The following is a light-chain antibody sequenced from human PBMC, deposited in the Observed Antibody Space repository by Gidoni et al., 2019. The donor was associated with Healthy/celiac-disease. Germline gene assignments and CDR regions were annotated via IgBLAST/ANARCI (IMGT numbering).Light chain of an antibody. J-gene: IGKJ2*01. Sequence: EIVMTQSPAPLSVSPGERATLSCRASQSVSSNLAWYQQKPGQAPRLLIYGASTRATGIPARFSGSGSGTEFTLPISSLQSEDFAVYYCQQYNNWPPRYTFGQGTKLEIK. V-gene: IGKV3-15*01. CDR3: QQYNNWPPRYT. CDR2: GAS. CDR1: QSVSSN.